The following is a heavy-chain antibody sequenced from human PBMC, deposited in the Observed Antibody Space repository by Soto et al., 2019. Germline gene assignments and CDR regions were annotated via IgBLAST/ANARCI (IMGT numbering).Heavy chain of an antibody. Sequence: NPSETLSLTCTVSGGSISSGNYYWSWIRQPPGKGLEWIGYIFHTGSTYFNPSLRSRVSISIDTSKSHFSLKLTSVTAADTAMFYCARVSIAADGPFIDHWGQGALVTV. CDR2: IFHTGST. J-gene: IGHJ4*02. V-gene: IGHV4-30-4*01. D-gene: IGHD6-25*01. CDR3: ARVSIAADGPFIDH. CDR1: GGSISSGNYY.